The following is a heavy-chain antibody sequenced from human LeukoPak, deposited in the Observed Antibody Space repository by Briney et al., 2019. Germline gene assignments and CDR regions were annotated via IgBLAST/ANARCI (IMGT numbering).Heavy chain of an antibody. Sequence: GGSLRLSCAASGFTCSSYEMNWVRQAPGEGLEWVSYISSSGSTIYYADSVKGRFTISRDNAKNSLYLQMNSLRAEDTAVYYCARPYYGSGSYGYYYYGMDVWGKGTTVTVSS. CDR2: ISSSGSTI. CDR1: GFTCSSYE. V-gene: IGHV3-48*03. CDR3: ARPYYGSGSYGYYYYGMDV. J-gene: IGHJ6*04. D-gene: IGHD3-10*01.